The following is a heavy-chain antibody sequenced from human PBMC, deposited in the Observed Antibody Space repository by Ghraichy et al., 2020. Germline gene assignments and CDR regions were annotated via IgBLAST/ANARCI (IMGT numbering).Heavy chain of an antibody. CDR1: GGSMSSSRYY. Sequence: SETLSLSCSVSGGSMSSSRYYWVWLRQPPGRGLEWIGTIFYRGNSYYNASLENRVTMSVDTSSNLFSLRLSSVTAADTGLYFCARRQGDLVGNSHYFYGVDVWGQGTTVTVSS. J-gene: IGHJ6*02. V-gene: IGHV4-39*07. CDR2: IFYRGNS. CDR3: ARRQGDLVGNSHYFYGVDV. D-gene: IGHD3-3*01.